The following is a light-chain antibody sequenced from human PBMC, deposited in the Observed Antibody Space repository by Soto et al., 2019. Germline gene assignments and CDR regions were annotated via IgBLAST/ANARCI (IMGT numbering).Light chain of an antibody. CDR1: QSVSVY. CDR3: QQYGSSRWT. CDR2: GAS. J-gene: IGKJ1*01. V-gene: IGKV3-20*01. Sequence: EIVLTQSPATLSLSPGERATLSCRASQSVSVYLAWYQQKPGQAPRLLISGASDRAAGVPVRFSGSGSGTDFTLTISRLEPEDFAVYYCQQYGSSRWTFGQGTKVDIK.